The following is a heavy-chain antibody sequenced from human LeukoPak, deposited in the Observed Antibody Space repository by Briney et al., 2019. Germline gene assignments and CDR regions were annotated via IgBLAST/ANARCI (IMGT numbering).Heavy chain of an antibody. Sequence: PGGSLRLSCAASGFTFSSYSMNWVSQAPGRGLEWVSSISGSSSSYIYYADSLKGRFTISRDNAKNSLYLQMNSLRAEDTAVYYCARDFYDTSGYYYDYWGQGTLVTVSS. J-gene: IGHJ4*02. CDR1: GFTFSSYS. V-gene: IGHV3-21*01. CDR3: ARDFYDTSGYYYDY. D-gene: IGHD3-22*01. CDR2: ISGSSSSYI.